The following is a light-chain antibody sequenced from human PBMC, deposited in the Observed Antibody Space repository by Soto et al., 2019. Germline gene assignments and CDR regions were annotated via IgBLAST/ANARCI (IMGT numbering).Light chain of an antibody. CDR3: QQRSNWPPIT. CDR2: GAS. V-gene: IGKV3D-20*02. Sequence: EIVLTQSPGTLSLSPGERATLSCGASQSVSSSYLAWYQQKPGQAPRLLIYGASSRATGIPDRFSGSGSGTDFTLTISSLEPEDFAVYYCQQRSNWPPITFGQGTRLEI. CDR1: QSVSSSY. J-gene: IGKJ5*01.